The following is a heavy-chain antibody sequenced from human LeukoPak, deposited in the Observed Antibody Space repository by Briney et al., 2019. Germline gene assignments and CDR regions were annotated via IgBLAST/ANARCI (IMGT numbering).Heavy chain of an antibody. CDR2: TYYRGTT. D-gene: IGHD6-19*01. CDR1: GASISSTSYY. J-gene: IGHJ4*02. CDR3: ARDTTVAGRLDY. Sequence: PSETLSLTCTVSGASISSTSYYWGWIRQPPGKGLEWIASTYYRGTTYYNPSLKSRVTISLDTSKNQVSLKLSSVTAADTAVYYCARDTTVAGRLDYWGQGTLVTVSS. V-gene: IGHV4-39*07.